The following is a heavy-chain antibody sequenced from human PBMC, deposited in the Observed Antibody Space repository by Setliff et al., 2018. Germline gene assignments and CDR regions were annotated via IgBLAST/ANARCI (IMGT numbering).Heavy chain of an antibody. V-gene: IGHV4-59*11. J-gene: IGHJ4*02. CDR2: IYYSGST. CDR1: GGSISGHY. D-gene: IGHD3-10*01. Sequence: NPSETLSLTCTVSGGSISGHYWSWIRQPPGKGLEWIGSIYYSGSTNYNPSLKSRVTISVDTSKNQFSLKLSSVTAADTAVYYCARESYYGSGYNYWGQGTLVTVSS. CDR3: ARESYYGSGYNY.